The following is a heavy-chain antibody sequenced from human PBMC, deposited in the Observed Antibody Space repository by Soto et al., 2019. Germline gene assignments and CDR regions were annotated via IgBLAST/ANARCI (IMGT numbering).Heavy chain of an antibody. CDR2: IYYSGST. CDR1: GGSISSGDYY. J-gene: IGHJ4*02. CDR3: ARHPYYYASGSYYAYFDH. V-gene: IGHV4-30-4*01. D-gene: IGHD3-10*01. Sequence: SETLSLTCTVSGGSISSGDYYWSWIRQPPGKGLEWIGYIYYSGSTYYNPSLKSRITMSVDTSKNQFYLKLSSVTAADTAVYYCARHPYYYASGSYYAYFDHWGQGTLVTVSS.